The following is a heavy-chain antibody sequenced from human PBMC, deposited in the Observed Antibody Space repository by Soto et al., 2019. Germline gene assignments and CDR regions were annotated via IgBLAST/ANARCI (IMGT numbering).Heavy chain of an antibody. CDR1: GFIFSRYE. Sequence: GGSLRLSCAASGFIFSRYEMNWVRQAPGKGLEWVSYINTRGNIIHYADSVKGRFTISRDNAENSLYLQMNSLRAEDTAVYYCARDIDYYDSSGYQDYWGQGSLVTVSS. V-gene: IGHV3-48*03. CDR3: ARDIDYYDSSGYQDY. D-gene: IGHD3-22*01. J-gene: IGHJ4*02. CDR2: INTRGNII.